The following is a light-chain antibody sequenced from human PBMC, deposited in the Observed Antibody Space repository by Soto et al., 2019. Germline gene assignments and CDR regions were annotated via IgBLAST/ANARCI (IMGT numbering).Light chain of an antibody. V-gene: IGKV3-20*01. CDR3: QQYGSSPTE. J-gene: IGKJ1*01. CDR1: QSVSSSY. CDR2: GAS. Sequence: EIVLTQSPGTLSLSPGERATLFCRASQSVSSSYLAWYQQKPGQAPRLLIYGASSRATGIPDRFSGSGSGTDFTLTISRLEPEDFAVYYCQQYGSSPTEFGQGTKVDIK.